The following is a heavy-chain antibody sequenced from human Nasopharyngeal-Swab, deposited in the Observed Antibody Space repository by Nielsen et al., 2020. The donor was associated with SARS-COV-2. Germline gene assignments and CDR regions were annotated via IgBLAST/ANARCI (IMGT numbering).Heavy chain of an antibody. CDR3: AKGERSSSWYVTFDY. CDR1: GFTFSSYA. CDR2: ISGSGDRT. Sequence: GESLKVSCAASGFTFSSYAMTWVRQDPGKGLEWVSAISGSGDRTYYAESVRGRFTISRDNSKNALYLQMNSLRPEDTAVYYCAKGERSSSWYVTFDYWGQGTLVTVSS. D-gene: IGHD6-13*01. J-gene: IGHJ4*02. V-gene: IGHV3-23*01.